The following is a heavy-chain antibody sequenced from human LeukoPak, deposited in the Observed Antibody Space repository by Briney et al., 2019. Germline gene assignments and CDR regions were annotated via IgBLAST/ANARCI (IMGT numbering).Heavy chain of an antibody. J-gene: IGHJ4*02. CDR2: IYYSGST. CDR1: GDSITSSTYY. D-gene: IGHD3-22*01. Sequence: SETLSLTCTVSGDSITSSTYYWGWIRQPPGKGLEWIGSIYYSGSTYYNPSLKSRVTISVDTSKNQFSLKLSSVTAADTAVYYCAGGGPYYYDYNYFDYWGQGTLVTVSS. V-gene: IGHV4-39*01. CDR3: AGGGPYYYDYNYFDY.